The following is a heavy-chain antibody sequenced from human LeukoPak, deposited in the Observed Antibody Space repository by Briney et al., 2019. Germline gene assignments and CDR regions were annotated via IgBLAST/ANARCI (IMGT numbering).Heavy chain of an antibody. CDR1: GYTFSTHG. CDR3: ARDRWRPPVGMDV. Sequence: ASVKVSCKASGYTFSTHGISWVRQAPGQGLEWMGWVSAHNGNTNYAQKLQGRVTMTTDTSTTTVYMELRSLTSDDTAVYYCARDRWRPPVGMDVWGQGTTVTVSS. V-gene: IGHV1-18*01. D-gene: IGHD4-23*01. J-gene: IGHJ6*02. CDR2: VSAHNGNT.